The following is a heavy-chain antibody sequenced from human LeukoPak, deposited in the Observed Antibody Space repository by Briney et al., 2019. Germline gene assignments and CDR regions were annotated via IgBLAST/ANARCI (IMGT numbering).Heavy chain of an antibody. CDR3: AREAEKWELRYFDY. Sequence: GRSLRLSCAASGFTFSSYAMHWVRQAPGKGLEWVAVISYDGSNKYYADSVKGRFTISRDNSKNTLYLQMNSLRAEDTAVYYCAREAEKWELRYFDYWGQGTLVTVST. CDR2: ISYDGSNK. J-gene: IGHJ4*02. CDR1: GFTFSSYA. D-gene: IGHD1-26*01. V-gene: IGHV3-30-3*01.